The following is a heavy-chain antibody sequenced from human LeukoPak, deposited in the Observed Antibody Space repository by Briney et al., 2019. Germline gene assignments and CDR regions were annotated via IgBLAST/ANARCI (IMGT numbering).Heavy chain of an antibody. CDR2: ISSSSSNI. D-gene: IGHD1-14*01. CDR3: ARESPDGYHYYGMDV. Sequence: GGSLRLSCAASGFTFSGYSMNWVRQAPGKGLEWVSFISSSSSNIYYADSVKGRFTISRDNAENSLYLQMNSLRAEDTALYYCARESPDGYHYYGMDVWGQGTTVTVSS. CDR1: GFTFSGYS. J-gene: IGHJ6*02. V-gene: IGHV3-21*01.